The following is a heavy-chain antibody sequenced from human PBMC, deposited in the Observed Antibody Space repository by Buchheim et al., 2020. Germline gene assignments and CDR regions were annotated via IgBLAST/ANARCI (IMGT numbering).Heavy chain of an antibody. CDR2: IKSWDDGGTK. Sequence: EVQMVESGGGLVKPGGPLRLSCAGSGFTFNNAWMSWVRQAPGKGLEWVGRIKSWDDGGTKEYAAPVKGRFTISGDDSKKTLYLQMNSLKSEDTAVYYCTTTTSHDYGDNQYFQHWGQGTL. D-gene: IGHD4-17*01. CDR1: GFTFNNAW. V-gene: IGHV3-15*01. CDR3: TTTTSHDYGDNQYFQH. J-gene: IGHJ1*01.